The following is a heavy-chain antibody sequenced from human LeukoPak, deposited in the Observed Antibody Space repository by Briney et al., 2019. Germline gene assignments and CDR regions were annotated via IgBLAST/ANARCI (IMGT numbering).Heavy chain of an antibody. CDR1: GFTFSSYS. J-gene: IGHJ4*02. CDR2: ISSSSSTI. D-gene: IGHD6-13*01. V-gene: IGHV3-48*01. Sequence: GGSLRLSCAASGFTFSSYSMNWVRQAPGKGLEWVSYISSSSSTIYYADSVKGRFTISRDNAKNSLYLQMNSLRAEDTAVYYCAREGDSSPSDYWGQGTLVTVSS. CDR3: AREGDSSPSDY.